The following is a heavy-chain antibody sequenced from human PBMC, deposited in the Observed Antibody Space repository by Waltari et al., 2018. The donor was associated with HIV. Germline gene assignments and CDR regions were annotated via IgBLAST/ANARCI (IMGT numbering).Heavy chain of an antibody. V-gene: IGHV3-23*04. Sequence: EVQLVESGGGLVQPGGSLGLSCATSGFSFSSYAMTWVRQAPGKGLEWVSGISGSGGSKYYADSVKGRFTISRDNSKNTLSLQMNSLRAEDTAVYYCAKHSGYDLEYWGQGTLVTVSS. D-gene: IGHD5-12*01. CDR3: AKHSGYDLEY. CDR1: GFSFSSYA. CDR2: ISGSGGSK. J-gene: IGHJ4*02.